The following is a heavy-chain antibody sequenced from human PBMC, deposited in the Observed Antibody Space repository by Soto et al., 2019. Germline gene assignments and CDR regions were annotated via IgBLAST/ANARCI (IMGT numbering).Heavy chain of an antibody. Sequence: QVQLQESGPGLVKPSETLSLTCTVSGGSISSDSWSWIRQSPGKALEWIGYSYYNGVTKYNPSLKSRVTISVDTSQNQFSLGLTSVTAADTAVYYCARRSRSSSGWYFLDYWGQGTLVTVSS. J-gene: IGHJ4*02. CDR1: GGSISSDS. V-gene: IGHV4-59*01. CDR3: ARRSRSSSGWYFLDY. D-gene: IGHD6-19*01. CDR2: SYYNGVT.